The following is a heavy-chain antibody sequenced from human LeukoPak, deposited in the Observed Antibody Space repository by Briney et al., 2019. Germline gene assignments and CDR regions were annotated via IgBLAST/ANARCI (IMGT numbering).Heavy chain of an antibody. J-gene: IGHJ4*02. CDR3: ARTMWGFDY. D-gene: IGHD7-27*01. CDR1: GLTLSNYW. Sequence: GGSLGLSCAVSGLTLSNYWMNWVRQAPGKGLEWVSYISSSGSIIYYADSVKGRFTISRDNAKRSLFLQMNSLRVEDTAVYYCARTMWGFDYWGQGTLVTLSS. V-gene: IGHV3-48*03. CDR2: ISSSGSII.